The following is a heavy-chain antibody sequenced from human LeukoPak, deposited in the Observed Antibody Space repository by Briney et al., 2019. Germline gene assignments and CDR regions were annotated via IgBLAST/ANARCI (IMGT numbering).Heavy chain of an antibody. Sequence: ASVKVSCKASGYTFTSYDINWVRQATGQGLEWMGIINPSGGSTSYAQKFQGRVTMTRDTSTSTVYMELSSLRSEDTAVYYCARNGGSGWYASDYWGQGTLVTVSS. D-gene: IGHD6-19*01. J-gene: IGHJ4*02. CDR2: INPSGGST. V-gene: IGHV1-46*01. CDR1: GYTFTSYD. CDR3: ARNGGSGWYASDY.